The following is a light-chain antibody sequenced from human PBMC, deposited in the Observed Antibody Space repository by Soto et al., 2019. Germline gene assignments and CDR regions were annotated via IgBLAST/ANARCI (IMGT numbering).Light chain of an antibody. CDR2: GAS. Sequence: EIVLTQSPGTLSLSPGEGATLSCRASQSVSSSFLAWYQQKPGQAPRLLIYGASSRASAIPDRFSGSGSGTDFTLTISGLDPEDFAVYYCHQYGSSPYTFGQGTKLEIK. CDR3: HQYGSSPYT. V-gene: IGKV3-20*01. J-gene: IGKJ2*01. CDR1: QSVSSSF.